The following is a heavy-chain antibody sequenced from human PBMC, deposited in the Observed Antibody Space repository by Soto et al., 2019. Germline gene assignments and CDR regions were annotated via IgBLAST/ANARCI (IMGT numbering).Heavy chain of an antibody. V-gene: IGHV3-23*01. J-gene: IGHJ4*02. Sequence: PGGSLRLSCAASGFTFSSYAMSWVRQAPGKGLEWVSAISGSGGSTYYADSVKGRFTISRDNSKNTLYLQMNSLRAEDTAVYYCAKDRDTVLLWFGDHSEGFDYWGQGTLVTVSS. CDR1: GFTFSSYA. D-gene: IGHD3-10*01. CDR3: AKDRDTVLLWFGDHSEGFDY. CDR2: ISGSGGST.